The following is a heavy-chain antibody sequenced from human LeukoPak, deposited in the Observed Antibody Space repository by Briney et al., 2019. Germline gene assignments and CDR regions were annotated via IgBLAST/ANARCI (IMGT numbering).Heavy chain of an antibody. J-gene: IGHJ4*02. Sequence: PSETLSLTCAVSGGSISSSNWWSWVRQPPGKGLEWIGEIYHSGSTNYNPSLKSRVTISVDKSKNQFSLKLSSVTAADTAVYYCARDRFTMVRGVFDYWGQGTLVTVSS. D-gene: IGHD3-10*01. V-gene: IGHV4-4*02. CDR1: GGSISSSNW. CDR3: ARDRFTMVRGVFDY. CDR2: IYHSGST.